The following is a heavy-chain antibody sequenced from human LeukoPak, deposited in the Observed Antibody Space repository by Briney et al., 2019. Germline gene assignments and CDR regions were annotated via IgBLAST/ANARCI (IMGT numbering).Heavy chain of an antibody. CDR1: GGSISSGGYY. CDR3: ARDRSSSWYAPYYYGMDV. Sequence: SSETLSLTCTVSGGSISSGGYYWSWIRQHPGKGLEWIGYIYYSGSTYYNPSLKSRVTISVDTSKNQFSLKLSSVTAADTAAYYCARDRSSSWYAPYYYGMDVWGQGTTVTVSS. CDR2: IYYSGST. V-gene: IGHV4-31*03. J-gene: IGHJ6*02. D-gene: IGHD6-13*01.